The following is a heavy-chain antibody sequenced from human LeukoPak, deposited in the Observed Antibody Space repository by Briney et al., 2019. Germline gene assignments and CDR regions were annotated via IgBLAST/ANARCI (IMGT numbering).Heavy chain of an antibody. CDR3: ARDLVVPAAIALCGFDP. D-gene: IGHD2-2*01. V-gene: IGHV3-21*01. Sequence: GGSLRLSCAASGFTCSSYAMSWVRQAPGKGLEWVSSISSSSSDIYYADSVKGRFTISRDNAKNSLYLQMNSLRAEDTAVYYCARDLVVPAAIALCGFDPWGQGTLVTVSS. J-gene: IGHJ5*02. CDR1: GFTCSSYA. CDR2: ISSSSSDI.